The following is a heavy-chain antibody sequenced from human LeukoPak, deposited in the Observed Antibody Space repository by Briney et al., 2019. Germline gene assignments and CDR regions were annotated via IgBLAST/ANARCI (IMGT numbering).Heavy chain of an antibody. CDR1: GYTFTSYD. V-gene: IGHV1-8*01. CDR2: MNPNSGTT. CDR3: ARGSTGIAGGDY. Sequence: ASVKLSCKASGYTFTSYDINWVRQATGQGLEWMAWMNPNSGTTGYAQKFQGRITMTRNTSISTAYMELSSLRSEDTAVYFCARGSTGIAGGDYWGQGTLVTVSS. D-gene: IGHD6-13*01. J-gene: IGHJ4*02.